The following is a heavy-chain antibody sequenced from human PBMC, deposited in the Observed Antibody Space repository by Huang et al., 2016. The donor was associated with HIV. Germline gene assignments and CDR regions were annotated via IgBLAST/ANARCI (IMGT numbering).Heavy chain of an antibody. D-gene: IGHD2-8*02. Sequence: EVQLVESGGGLIQPGGSLRLSCAASGFTVSTNYMTWVRQAPGKGLGWVSLIDSGGTTYYADSVKGRCTISRDDSENTLYLHMTSLRAGDTAVYYCAKEGDTGAALGYWGQGTLVTVS. CDR2: IDSGGTT. J-gene: IGHJ4*02. CDR1: GFTVSTNY. V-gene: IGHV3-53*01. CDR3: AKEGDTGAALGY.